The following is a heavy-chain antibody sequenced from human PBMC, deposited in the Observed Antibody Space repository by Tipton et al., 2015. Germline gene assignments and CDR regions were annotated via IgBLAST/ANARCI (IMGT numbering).Heavy chain of an antibody. D-gene: IGHD3-3*01. CDR2: ISYDGSNK. V-gene: IGHV3-30*18. CDR3: AKGLVNYDFWGYYYYGMDV. CDR1: GFTFSSYG. J-gene: IGHJ6*02. Sequence: SLRLSCAASGFTFSSYGMHWVRQAPGKGLEWVAVISYDGSNKYYADSVKGRFTISRDNSKNTLYLQMNSLRAEDTTVYYCAKGLVNYDFWGYYYYGMDVWGQGTTVTVSS.